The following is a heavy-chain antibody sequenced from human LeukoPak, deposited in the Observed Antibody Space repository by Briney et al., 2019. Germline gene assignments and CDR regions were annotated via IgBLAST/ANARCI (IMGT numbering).Heavy chain of an antibody. J-gene: IGHJ4*02. Sequence: SETLSLTCSVPGGSISGNYWSWIRQPPGKGLEWIGYIYYSGTTNYSPFLKSRVTISLDTSKNQFSLKLSSVTAADTAVYYCARQGSGYSPSFDYWGQGTLVTVSS. CDR3: ARQGSGYSPSFDY. CDR2: IYYSGTT. D-gene: IGHD5-18*01. CDR1: GGSISGNY. V-gene: IGHV4-59*08.